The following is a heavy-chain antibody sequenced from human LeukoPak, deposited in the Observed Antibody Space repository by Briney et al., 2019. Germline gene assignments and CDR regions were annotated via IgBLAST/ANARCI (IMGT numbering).Heavy chain of an antibody. CDR2: ISSDGSNK. J-gene: IGHJ4*02. CDR3: ARAWMATIIDY. Sequence: GGSLRLSCAASGFTFSGYAMHWVRQAPGKGLEWVSVISSDGSNKYCADSVKGRFTISRDNSKNTLYLQMSSLRAEDTAVYYCARAWMATIIDYWGQGTLVTVSS. CDR1: GFTFSGYA. V-gene: IGHV3-30-3*01. D-gene: IGHD5-24*01.